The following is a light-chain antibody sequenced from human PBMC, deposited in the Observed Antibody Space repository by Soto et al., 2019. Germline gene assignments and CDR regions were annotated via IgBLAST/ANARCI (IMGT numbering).Light chain of an antibody. J-gene: IGKJ4*01. CDR2: GAS. V-gene: IGKV3-15*01. CDR3: QQYNDWPPNLT. CDR1: QSVSRN. Sequence: EIVMTQSPATLSVSPGERATLSCRASQSVSRNLAWYQQKPGQAPRLLIYGASARATGIPGRFSGSGSGTECTLTISSLQSEDFAVYYCQQYNDWPPNLTFGGGTKVEIK.